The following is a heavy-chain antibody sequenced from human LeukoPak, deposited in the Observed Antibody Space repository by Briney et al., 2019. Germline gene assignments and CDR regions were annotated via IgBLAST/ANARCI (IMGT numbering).Heavy chain of an antibody. D-gene: IGHD3-22*01. CDR3: AKSDYYDSSGHPSSFEY. Sequence: GGSLRLSCAASGFPFSSYAMSWVRQGPGKGLEWVSAVSGSGGDTCYADSVKGRFTISRDNSKNTLYLQMNSLRAEDTAVYYCAKSDYYDSSGHPSSFEYWGQGTLVTVPS. J-gene: IGHJ4*02. CDR1: GFPFSSYA. CDR2: VSGSGGDT. V-gene: IGHV3-23*01.